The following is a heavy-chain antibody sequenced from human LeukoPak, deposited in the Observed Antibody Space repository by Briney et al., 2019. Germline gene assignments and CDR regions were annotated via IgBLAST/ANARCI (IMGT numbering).Heavy chain of an antibody. Sequence: GGSLRLSCAASGITFSGYGMHWVRQAPGKGLEWVAFIRYDGSNKHYADSVKGRFTISRDNSKNTLYLQMNSLRAEDTAVYYCAKGGVGGGIIVPLDYWGQGTLVTVSS. D-gene: IGHD3-16*02. CDR1: GITFSGYG. J-gene: IGHJ4*02. V-gene: IGHV3-30*02. CDR2: IRYDGSNK. CDR3: AKGGVGGGIIVPLDY.